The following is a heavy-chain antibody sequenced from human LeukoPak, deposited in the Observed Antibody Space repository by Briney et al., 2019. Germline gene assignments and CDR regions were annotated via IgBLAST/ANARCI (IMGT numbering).Heavy chain of an antibody. D-gene: IGHD3-3*01. CDR2: ISGSGGST. CDR3: AKGSLRITIFGVVIIGAFDI. Sequence: GGSLRLSCAASGFTFSSYAMGWVRQAPGKGLEWVSAISGSGGSTYYADSVKGRFTISRDNSKNTLYLQMNSLRAEDTAVYYCAKGSLRITIFGVVIIGAFDIWGQGTMVTVSS. CDR1: GFTFSSYA. V-gene: IGHV3-23*01. J-gene: IGHJ3*02.